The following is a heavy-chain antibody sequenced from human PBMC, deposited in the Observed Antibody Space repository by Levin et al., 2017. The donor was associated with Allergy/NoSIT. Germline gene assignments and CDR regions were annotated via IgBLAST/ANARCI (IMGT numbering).Heavy chain of an antibody. V-gene: IGHV3-21*01. D-gene: IGHD7-27*01. CDR2: ISSSSSYI. J-gene: IGHJ5*02. CDR3: ARDRQEVPGPNWFDP. CDR1: GFTFSSYT. Sequence: GGSLRLSCAASGFTFSSYTMNWVRQAPGKGLEWVACISSSSSYIYYADSVKGRFTISRDYAKNSLSLQMNSLRVEDTAVYYCARDRQEVPGPNWFDPWGQGTLVTVSS.